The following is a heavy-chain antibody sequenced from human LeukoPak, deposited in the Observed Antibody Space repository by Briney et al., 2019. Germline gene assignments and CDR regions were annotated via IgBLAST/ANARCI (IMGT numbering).Heavy chain of an antibody. CDR2: INPSGGST. V-gene: IGHV1-46*01. Sequence: GASVKVSCKASGYTFTSYYMHWVRQPPGQGLEWMGIINPSGGSTSYAQKFQGRVTMTRDTSTSTVYMELSSLRSEDRAVYYCARDSSYGSGSKRFDYWGEGTLVTVSS. J-gene: IGHJ4*02. CDR1: GYTFTSYY. CDR3: ARDSSYGSGSKRFDY. D-gene: IGHD3-10*01.